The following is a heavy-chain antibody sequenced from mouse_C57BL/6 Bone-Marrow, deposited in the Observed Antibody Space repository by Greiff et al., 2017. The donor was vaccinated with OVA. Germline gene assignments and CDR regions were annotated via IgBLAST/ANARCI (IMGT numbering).Heavy chain of an antibody. V-gene: IGHV8-8*01. J-gene: IGHJ1*03. CDR1: GFSLSTFGMG. Sequence: QVTLKVSGPGILQPSQTLSLTCSFSGFSLSTFGMGVGWIRQPSGKGLEWLAHIWWDDDKYYNPALKSRLTISKDTSTTQVFHKIANVDTAVTATYYCARIARRDYDRPYHWYFDVWGTGTTVTVSS. D-gene: IGHD2-4*01. CDR3: ARIARRDYDRPYHWYFDV. CDR2: IWWDDDK.